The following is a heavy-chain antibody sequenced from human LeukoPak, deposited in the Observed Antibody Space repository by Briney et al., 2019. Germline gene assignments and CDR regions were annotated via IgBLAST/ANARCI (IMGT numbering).Heavy chain of an antibody. V-gene: IGHV3-21*01. J-gene: IGHJ3*02. D-gene: IGHD3-9*01. CDR3: ARDNVLRYFDWLLSDAFDI. CDR2: INSNNSYI. Sequence: GGSLRLSCAASGFTFSSYGMNWVRQAPGQGLEWVSSINSNNSYIYYADSVKGRFTISRDNAKNTLYLQMNSLRAEDTAVYYCARDNVLRYFDWLLSDAFDIWGQGTMVTVSS. CDR1: GFTFSSYG.